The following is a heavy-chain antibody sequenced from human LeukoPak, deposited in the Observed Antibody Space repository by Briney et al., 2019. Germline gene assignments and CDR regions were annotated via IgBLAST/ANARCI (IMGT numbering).Heavy chain of an antibody. CDR2: IKLEGSEK. D-gene: IGHD3-9*01. V-gene: IGHV3-7*01. J-gene: IGHJ5*02. CDR1: VFTFSSYL. CDR3: AREGGEYYYILTGYYNGWFDP. Sequence: GRSLRVSCAASVFTFSSYLMSSVRQAPGKGVEWVANIKLEGSEKYYVDSLKGRFTISRDNAKNTLYLQKNSMRAEETAVYYCAREGGEYYYILTGYYNGWFDPWGQGTLVTVSS.